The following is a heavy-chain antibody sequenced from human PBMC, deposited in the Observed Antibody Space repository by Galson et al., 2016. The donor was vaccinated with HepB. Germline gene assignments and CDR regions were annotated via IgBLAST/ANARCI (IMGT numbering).Heavy chain of an antibody. Sequence: SLRLSCADSGFTFSSYSMNWVRQAPGKGLERVSYISSSSSTIYYADSVKGRFTISRDNAKNSLYLQMNRLTDEDTAVDYCARAGHSSGWYPFNFWWFDPWGQRTLVTVSS. CDR3: ARAGHSSGWYPFNFWWFDP. J-gene: IGHJ5*02. CDR2: ISSSSSTI. V-gene: IGHV3-48*02. CDR1: GFTFSSYS. D-gene: IGHD6-19*01.